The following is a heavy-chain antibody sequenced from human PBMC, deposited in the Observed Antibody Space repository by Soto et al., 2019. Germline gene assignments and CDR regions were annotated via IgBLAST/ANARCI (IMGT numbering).Heavy chain of an antibody. CDR2: IYPGDSDT. Sequence: PGESLKISCKGSGYSFTSYWIGWVRQMPGKGLEWMGIIYPGDSDTRYSPSFQGQVTISADKSISTAYLQWSSLKASDTAMYYCARQPQGYGYYYYYGMDVWGQGTTVTVSS. V-gene: IGHV5-51*01. D-gene: IGHD1-1*01. CDR3: ARQPQGYGYYYYYGMDV. CDR1: GYSFTSYW. J-gene: IGHJ6*02.